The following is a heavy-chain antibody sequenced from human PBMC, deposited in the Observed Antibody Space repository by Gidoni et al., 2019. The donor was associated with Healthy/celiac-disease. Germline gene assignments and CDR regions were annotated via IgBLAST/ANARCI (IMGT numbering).Heavy chain of an antibody. CDR2: ISGRGGST. CDR1: GFTFSSYA. CDR3: AKSYIVVVTAAPYYMDV. J-gene: IGHJ6*03. Sequence: EVQLLESGGGLVQPGGSLRLSCAASGFTFSSYAMSWVRQAPGKGLEWVSAISGRGGSTYYADSVKGRFAISRDNSKNTLYLQMNSLRAEDTAVYYCAKSYIVVVTAAPYYMDVWGKGTTVTVSS. D-gene: IGHD2-21*02. V-gene: IGHV3-23*01.